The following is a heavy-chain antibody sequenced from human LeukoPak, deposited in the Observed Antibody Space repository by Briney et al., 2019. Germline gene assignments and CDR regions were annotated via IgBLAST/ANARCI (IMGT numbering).Heavy chain of an antibody. CDR1: GLSFNNCW. J-gene: IGHJ4*02. CDR3: VGSIGWPAY. V-gene: IGHV3-74*03. D-gene: IGHD6-19*01. Sequence: GGSLRLSCAASGLSFNNCWMHWVRHAPGKGLEWVSRIDNDGNTKYADFVKGRFTISRDNAKNTLYLQMNSLRADDTAVYYCVGSIGWPAYWGQGSLVTVSS. CDR2: IDNDGNT.